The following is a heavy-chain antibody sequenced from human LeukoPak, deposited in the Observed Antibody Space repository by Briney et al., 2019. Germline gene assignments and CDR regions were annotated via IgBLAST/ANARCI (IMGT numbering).Heavy chain of an antibody. Sequence: EASVKVSCKASGGTFSSYAISWVRQAPGQGLEWMGGIIPIFGTANYAQKFQGRVTITTDESTSTAYMELSSLRSEDTAVYYCASTPDSNKYDYWGQGTLVTVSS. V-gene: IGHV1-69*05. CDR1: GGTFSSYA. D-gene: IGHD6-13*01. CDR3: ASTPDSNKYDY. CDR2: IIPIFGTA. J-gene: IGHJ4*02.